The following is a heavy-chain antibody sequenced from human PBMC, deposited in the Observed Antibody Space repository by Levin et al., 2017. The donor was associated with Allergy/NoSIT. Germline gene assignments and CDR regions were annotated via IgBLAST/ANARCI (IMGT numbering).Heavy chain of an antibody. CDR1: GFTFSDYY. J-gene: IGHJ6*02. V-gene: IGHV3-11*01. D-gene: IGHD3-16*01. CDR3: ARDTSAYYYYYGMDV. Sequence: PGGSLRLSCAASGFTFSDYYMSWIRQAPGKGLEWVSYISSSGSTIYYADSVKGRFTISRDNAKNSLYLQMNSLRAEDTAVYYCARDTSAYYYYYGMDVWGQGTTVTVSS. CDR2: ISSSGSTI.